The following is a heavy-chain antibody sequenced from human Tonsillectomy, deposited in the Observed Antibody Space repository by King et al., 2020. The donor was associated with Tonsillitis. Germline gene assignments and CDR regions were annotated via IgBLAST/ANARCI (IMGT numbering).Heavy chain of an antibody. Sequence: VQLVESGGGLVQPGGSLRLSCAASGFTFSSYAMSWVRQAPGKGLEWVSAVSGSGGSTYDADSVKGRFTISRDHSKNTPHLQMNSLRAEDTAVYYCAKDVAVAGGVLYFDYWGQGTLVTVSS. V-gene: IGHV3-23*04. D-gene: IGHD6-19*01. J-gene: IGHJ4*02. CDR1: GFTFSSYA. CDR2: VSGSGGST. CDR3: AKDVAVAGGVLYFDY.